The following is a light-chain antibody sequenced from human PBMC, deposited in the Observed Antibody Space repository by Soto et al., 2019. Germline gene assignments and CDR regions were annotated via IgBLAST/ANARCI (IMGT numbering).Light chain of an antibody. V-gene: IGKV3-20*01. J-gene: IGKJ4*01. Sequence: EIVLTQSPGTLSLSPGERATLSCRASQSFRSNYLAWYQQRPGQAPRLLIYGVSSRTSGIPYRFSGSVSGTDFTLTISRLEPEDSAVYYCQQYDRIPGFTFGGGTKVEI. CDR1: QSFRSNY. CDR2: GVS. CDR3: QQYDRIPGFT.